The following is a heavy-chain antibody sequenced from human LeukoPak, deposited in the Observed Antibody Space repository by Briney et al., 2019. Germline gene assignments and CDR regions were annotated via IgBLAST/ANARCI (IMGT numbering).Heavy chain of an antibody. V-gene: IGHV4-59*01. Sequence: SETLSLTCTVSGGSISSYYWSWIRQPPGKGLEWIGYIYYSGSTNYSPSLKSRVTISVDTSKNQFSLKLKSVTAADTAVYYCARVIAVAGAFNAFDIWGQGTVVTVSS. D-gene: IGHD6-19*01. CDR2: IYYSGST. J-gene: IGHJ3*02. CDR1: GGSISSYY. CDR3: ARVIAVAGAFNAFDI.